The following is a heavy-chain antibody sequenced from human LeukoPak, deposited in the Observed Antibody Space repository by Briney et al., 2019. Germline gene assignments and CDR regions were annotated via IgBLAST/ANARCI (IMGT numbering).Heavy chain of an antibody. V-gene: IGHV3-30*03. J-gene: IGHJ4*02. CDR1: GFTFSSDG. D-gene: IGHD6-13*01. CDR2: ISYDGSNK. Sequence: PGGSLRLSCAASGFTFSSDGMHWVRQAPGKGLEWVAVISYDGSNKYYADSVKGRFTISRDNSKNTLYLQMNSLRAEDTAVYYCARPGIAAAGTFQYWGQGTLVTVSS. CDR3: ARPGIAAAGTFQY.